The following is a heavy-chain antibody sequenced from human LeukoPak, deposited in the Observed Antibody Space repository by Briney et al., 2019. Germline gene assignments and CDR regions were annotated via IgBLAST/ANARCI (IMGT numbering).Heavy chain of an antibody. CDR3: ARGYCGSTSCYGVFDY. J-gene: IGHJ4*02. V-gene: IGHV4-61*01. CDR2: IYNSGST. Sequence: SETLSLTCTVSGGSVSSDIYYWSWIRQPPGKELEWIGYIYNSGSTNYNPSLKSRVTISVDTSKDQFSLRLNSVTAADTAVYYCARGYCGSTSCYGVFDYWGQGTLVTVSS. D-gene: IGHD2-2*01. CDR1: GGSVSSDIYY.